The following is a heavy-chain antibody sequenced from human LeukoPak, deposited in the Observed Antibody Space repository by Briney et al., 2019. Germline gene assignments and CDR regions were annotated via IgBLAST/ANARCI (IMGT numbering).Heavy chain of an antibody. CDR2: INPNSGGT. V-gene: IGHV1-2*02. J-gene: IGHJ4*02. CDR1: GGTFSSYA. D-gene: IGHD3-3*01. Sequence: ASVKVSCKASGGTFSSYAISWVRQAPGQGLEWMGWINPNSGGTNYAQKFQGRVTMTRDTSISTAYMELSRLRSDDTAVYYCARVVRGRFLEWLFGTVFDYWGQGTLVTVSS. CDR3: ARVVRGRFLEWLFGTVFDY.